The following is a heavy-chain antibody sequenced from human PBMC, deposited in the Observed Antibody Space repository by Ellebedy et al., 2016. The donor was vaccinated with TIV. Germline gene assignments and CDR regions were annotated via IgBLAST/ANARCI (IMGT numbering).Heavy chain of an antibody. J-gene: IGHJ4*02. V-gene: IGHV4-59*08. CDR1: GGSISSYY. CDR2: IYYSGST. CDR3: ATYIMGRLDY. Sequence: MPSETLSLTCTVSGGSISSYYWSWIRQPPGKGLEWIGFIYYSGSTNYNPSLKSRVTISVATSKNQFSLKLSSVTAADTAVYYCATYIMGRLDYWGQGTLVNVSS. D-gene: IGHD1-1*01.